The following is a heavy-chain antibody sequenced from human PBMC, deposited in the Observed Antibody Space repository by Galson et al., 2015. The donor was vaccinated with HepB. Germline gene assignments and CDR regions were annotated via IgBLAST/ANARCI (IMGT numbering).Heavy chain of an antibody. CDR2: ISSSSSYI. CDR3: ARDLVSGDYETDAFDI. CDR1: GFTLSSYS. V-gene: IGHV3-21*01. D-gene: IGHD4-17*01. J-gene: IGHJ3*02. Sequence: SLRLSCAASGFTLSSYSMNWVRQAPGKGLEWVSSISSSSSYIYYADSVKGRFTISRDNAKNSLYLQMNSLRAEDTAVYYCARDLVSGDYETDAFDIWGQGTMVTVSS.